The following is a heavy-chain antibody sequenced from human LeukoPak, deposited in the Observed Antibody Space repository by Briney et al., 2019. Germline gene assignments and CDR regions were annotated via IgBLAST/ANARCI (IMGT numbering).Heavy chain of an antibody. Sequence: ASVKVSCKASGYILTDYYMHWVGQAPGQGLEWMGWINPNSGGTNYAQNFQGRVTMTRDTSISTAYMELNSLRSDDTAVYYCARYTSGWPFDYWGQGTLVTVSS. V-gene: IGHV1-2*02. CDR3: ARYTSGWPFDY. CDR2: INPNSGGT. CDR1: GYILTDYY. J-gene: IGHJ4*02. D-gene: IGHD6-19*01.